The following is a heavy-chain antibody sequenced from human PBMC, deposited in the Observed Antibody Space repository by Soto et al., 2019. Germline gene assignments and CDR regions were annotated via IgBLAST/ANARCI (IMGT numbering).Heavy chain of an antibody. J-gene: IGHJ4*02. D-gene: IGHD6-13*01. Sequence: ASVKVSCKASGYTFTGYYMHWVRQAPGQGLEWKGWINPNSGGTNYAQKFQGRVTMTRDTSISTAYMELSRLRSDDTAVYYCARVDSSSWYEFDYWRQGTLVTVSS. CDR3: ARVDSSSWYEFDY. CDR2: INPNSGGT. V-gene: IGHV1-2*02. CDR1: GYTFTGYY.